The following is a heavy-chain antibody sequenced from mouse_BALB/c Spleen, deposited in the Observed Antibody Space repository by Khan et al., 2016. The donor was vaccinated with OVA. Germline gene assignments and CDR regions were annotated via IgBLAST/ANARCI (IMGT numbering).Heavy chain of an antibody. J-gene: IGHJ2*01. D-gene: IGHD2-1*01. CDR3: ARLLINFDY. V-gene: IGHV1S81*02. Sequence: QVQLQQPGAELVNPGASVNLSCKASGYTLTSYWMHWVKQRPGQGLEWIGEINPSNGRTNYNEKFKSKATLPVDKSSSTAYMQLSSPTSEDSAVYYCARLLINFDYWGQGTTLTVSS. CDR2: INPSNGRT. CDR1: GYTLTSYW.